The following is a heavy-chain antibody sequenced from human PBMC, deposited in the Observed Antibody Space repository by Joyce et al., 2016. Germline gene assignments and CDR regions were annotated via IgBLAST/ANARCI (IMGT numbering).Heavy chain of an antibody. CDR3: AHEDTASTFDY. Sequence: QITLKESGPTLVKPTQTLTLTCSFSWFSLSTRGEGVGWIRQPPGKALEWLALIYWNDDKRYSPSLESRVTIAKDTSKNQVVLTMTNMDPVDTATYFCAHEDTASTFDYWGQGILVTVSS. J-gene: IGHJ4*02. CDR2: IYWNDDK. V-gene: IGHV2-5*01. CDR1: WFSLSTRGEG.